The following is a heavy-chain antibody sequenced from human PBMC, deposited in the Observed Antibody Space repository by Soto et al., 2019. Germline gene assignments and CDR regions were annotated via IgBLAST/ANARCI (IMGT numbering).Heavy chain of an antibody. V-gene: IGHV3-7*01. CDR2: IKQDGSEK. CDR1: GFIFSNYF. Sequence: PVVSLRLSFAASGFIFSNYFMSWVRLAPGKGLEWVANIKQDGSEKYYVDSVRGRFTISRDNTKNSVYLEMNSLRAEDSAVYYGAIDGHYIHPPLDDWGQGTLVTV. CDR3: AIDGHYIHPPLDD. J-gene: IGHJ4*02. D-gene: IGHD4-4*01.